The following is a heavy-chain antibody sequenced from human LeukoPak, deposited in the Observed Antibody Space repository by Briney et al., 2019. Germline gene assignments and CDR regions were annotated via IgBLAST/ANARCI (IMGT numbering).Heavy chain of an antibody. CDR3: ASPYYYGSGSYHY. D-gene: IGHD3-10*01. CDR1: GGSFSGYY. Sequence: SETLSLTCAAYGGSFSGYYWSWIRQPPGKGLEWIGEINHSGSTNYNPSLKSRVTISVDTSKNQFSLKLSSVTAADTAVYYCASPYYYGSGSYHYWGQGTLVTVSS. J-gene: IGHJ4*02. V-gene: IGHV4-34*01. CDR2: INHSGST.